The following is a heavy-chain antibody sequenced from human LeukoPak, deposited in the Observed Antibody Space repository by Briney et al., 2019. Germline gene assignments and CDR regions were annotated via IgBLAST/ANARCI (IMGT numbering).Heavy chain of an antibody. V-gene: IGHV4-30-4*08. CDR1: GGSISSGDYY. J-gene: IGHJ5*02. CDR2: IYYSGST. CDR3: ARSNPEGATGWFDP. D-gene: IGHD1-26*01. Sequence: SQTLSLTCTVSGGSISSGDYYWSWIRQPPGKGLEWIGYIYYSGSTYYNPSLKSRVTISVDTSKNQFSLKLSSVTAADTAVYYCARSNPEGATGWFDPWGQGTPVTVSS.